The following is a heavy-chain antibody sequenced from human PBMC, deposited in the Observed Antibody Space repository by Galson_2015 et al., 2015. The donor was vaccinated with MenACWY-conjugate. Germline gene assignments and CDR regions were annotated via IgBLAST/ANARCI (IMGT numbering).Heavy chain of an antibody. Sequence: MRLSCSASGVPFSNYWRNWVRQAPGKGLEWVANIKQDGSDKYYVDSVKGRFTISRDNAKNSLYLQMNSLKAEDTAVYYCARDWFDYWGQGTLVTVST. J-gene: IGHJ4*02. CDR1: GVPFSNYW. CDR3: ARDWFDY. CDR2: IKQDGSDK. V-gene: IGHV3-7*03.